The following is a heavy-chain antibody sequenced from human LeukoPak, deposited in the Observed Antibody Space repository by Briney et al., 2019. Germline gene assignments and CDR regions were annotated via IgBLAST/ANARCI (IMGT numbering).Heavy chain of an antibody. CDR3: ARDRGYCSSIRCYYYFDY. CDR2: IYTSGST. V-gene: IGHV4-4*07. Sequence: SETLSLTCTVSGGSISSYYWSWIRQPAGKGLEWIGRIYTSGSTNYNPSLKSRVTMSVDTSKNQFSLKLSSVTAADTAVYYCARDRGYCSSIRCYYYFDYWGQGTLLTVSS. CDR1: GGSISSYY. J-gene: IGHJ4*02. D-gene: IGHD2-2*01.